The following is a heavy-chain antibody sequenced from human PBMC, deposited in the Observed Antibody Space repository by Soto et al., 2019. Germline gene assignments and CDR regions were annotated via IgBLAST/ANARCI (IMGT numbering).Heavy chain of an antibody. CDR2: ISGGGDGT. D-gene: IGHD2-8*01. V-gene: IGHV3-23*01. J-gene: IGHJ3*01. Sequence: EVQLLESGGGLVRPGGSLRLSCAASGFTFYNYAMNWVRQAPGKGLEWVSTISGGGDGTYYADSVKGRFTISRDNSRNTVYLQMNSLRAEDTAVYYWAKKGLCSLATYCTTGDCHYAFDVWGQGTVVTVSS. CDR1: GFTFYNYA. CDR3: AKKGLCSLATYCTTGDCHYAFDV.